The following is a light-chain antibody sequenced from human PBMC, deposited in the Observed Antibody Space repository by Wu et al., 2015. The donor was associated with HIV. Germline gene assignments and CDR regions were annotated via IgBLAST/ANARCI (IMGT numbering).Light chain of an antibody. CDR1: QSIRNY. Sequence: DIQMTQSPSSLSASVGDRVTITCRASQSIRNYLNWYQQKPGKAPKVLIYAASSLESGVPSRFSGSGSGTDFTLTISSLQPEDFATYYCQQSYSAPMYTFGQGTKVEIK. V-gene: IGKV1-39*01. CDR3: QQSYSAPMYT. CDR2: AAS. J-gene: IGKJ2*01.